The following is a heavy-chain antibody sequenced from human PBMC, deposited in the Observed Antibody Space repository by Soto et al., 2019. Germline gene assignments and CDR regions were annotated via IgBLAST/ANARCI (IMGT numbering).Heavy chain of an antibody. J-gene: IGHJ4*02. CDR2: IWYDGSNK. Sequence: QVQLVESGGGVVQPGRSLRLSCAASGFTFSSYGMHWVRQAPGKGLEWVAVIWYDGSNKYYADSVKDRFTISRDNAKNTLYLQMNSLRAEDTAVYYCARGAADGDSPDYWGQGTLVTVSS. V-gene: IGHV3-33*01. CDR1: GFTFSSYG. CDR3: ARGAADGDSPDY. D-gene: IGHD4-17*01.